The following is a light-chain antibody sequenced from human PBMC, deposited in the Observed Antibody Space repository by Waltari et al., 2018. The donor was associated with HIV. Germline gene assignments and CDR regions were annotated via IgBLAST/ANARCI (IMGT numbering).Light chain of an antibody. CDR2: EVN. J-gene: IGLJ1*01. Sequence: QSALTQPPSAPGSPGQSVTIPCTGTGRDVGAYNYVSWYHQHPGKAPKIMTYEVNKRPSGVPDRFSGSKSGNTASLTVAGLQAEDEADYYCSSYAGYNNYVFGTGTKGTVL. CDR3: SSYAGYNNYV. V-gene: IGLV2-8*01. CDR1: GRDVGAYNY.